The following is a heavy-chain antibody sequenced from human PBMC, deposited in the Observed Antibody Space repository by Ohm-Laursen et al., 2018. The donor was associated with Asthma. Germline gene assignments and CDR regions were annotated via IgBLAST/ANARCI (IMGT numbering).Heavy chain of an antibody. D-gene: IGHD1-26*01. Sequence: SLRLSCTASGFTFRSYTMTWVRQAPGKGLEWVASISTASTFIYYADSVRGRFTTSRDNAKNSVYLQMNSLRAEDTALYYCARIGPEWELPGREYSLHHWGQGTQVTVSS. CDR3: ARIGPEWELPGREYSLHH. CDR1: GFTFRSYT. CDR2: ISTASTFI. V-gene: IGHV3-21*01. J-gene: IGHJ1*01.